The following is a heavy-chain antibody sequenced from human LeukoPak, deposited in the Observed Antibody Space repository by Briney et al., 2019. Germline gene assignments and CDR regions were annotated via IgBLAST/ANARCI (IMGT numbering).Heavy chain of an antibody. CDR2: ISAYNGNT. J-gene: IGHJ4*02. CDR3: ARDRPYYDILTGYSPFDY. CDR1: GYTFTSYG. Sequence: ASVKVSCKASGYTFTSYGISWVRQAPGQGLEWMGWISAYNGNTNYAQKLQGRVTMTTDTSTSTAYMELRSLRSDDTAVYYCARDRPYYDILTGYSPFDYWGQGTLATVSS. D-gene: IGHD3-9*01. V-gene: IGHV1-18*01.